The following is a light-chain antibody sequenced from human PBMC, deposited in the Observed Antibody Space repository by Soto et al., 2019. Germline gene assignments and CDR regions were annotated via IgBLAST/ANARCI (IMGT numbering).Light chain of an antibody. J-gene: IGKJ1*01. CDR1: QSISSW. V-gene: IGKV1-5*03. CDR3: QQYNSYWT. CDR2: EAS. Sequence: DIQMTQSPSTLSASVGDRVTITCRASQSISSWLAWYQQKPGKAPKLLIYEASSLDTGVPSRFSGSGSGTEFSLTISSLQPDDFATYYCQQYNSYWTFGQGTKVEI.